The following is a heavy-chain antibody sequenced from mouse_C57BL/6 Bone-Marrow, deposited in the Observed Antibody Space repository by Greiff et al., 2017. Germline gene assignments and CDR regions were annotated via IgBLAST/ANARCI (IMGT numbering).Heavy chain of an antibody. CDR3: ARRGYYGSSFPWYFDV. CDR1: GYTFTDYN. V-gene: IGHV1-18*01. D-gene: IGHD1-1*01. CDR2: INPNNGGT. Sequence: EVQLQQSGPELVKPGASVKIPCKASGYTFTDYNMDWVKQSHGKSLEWIGDINPNNGGTIYNQKFKGKATLTVDKSSSTAYMELRSLTSEDTAVYYCARRGYYGSSFPWYFDVWGTGTTVPVSA. J-gene: IGHJ1*03.